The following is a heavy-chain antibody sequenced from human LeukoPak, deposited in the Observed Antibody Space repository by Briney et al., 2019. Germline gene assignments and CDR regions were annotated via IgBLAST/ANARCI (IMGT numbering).Heavy chain of an antibody. J-gene: IGHJ4*02. CDR1: GFTVSSDS. CDR3: ARDDYGDYFFDY. D-gene: IGHD4-17*01. V-gene: IGHV3-23*01. CDR2: ISGSGGST. Sequence: GGSLRLSCAASGFTVSSDSISWVRQPPGKWRGWVSSISGSGGSTYYADSVNGRFTISRDNSKNTLYLQMNSLSAEDTAVSYCARDDYGDYFFDYWGQGTLVTVSS.